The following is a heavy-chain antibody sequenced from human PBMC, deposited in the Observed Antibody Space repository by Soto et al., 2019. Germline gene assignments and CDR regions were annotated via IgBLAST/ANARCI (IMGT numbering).Heavy chain of an antibody. J-gene: IGHJ4*02. Sequence: ASVKVSCKASGYSFTIFHIHWLRQATGQGLEWMGMIDPSGGITRDAQRLQGRITMTRDASTSTVYMELRSLTSEDTAVYYCERDVIGHDNYETIGYYFDHWGQGTLVTVSS. CDR1: GYSFTIFH. CDR3: ERDVIGHDNYETIGYYFDH. V-gene: IGHV1-46*01. D-gene: IGHD3-22*01. CDR2: IDPSGGIT.